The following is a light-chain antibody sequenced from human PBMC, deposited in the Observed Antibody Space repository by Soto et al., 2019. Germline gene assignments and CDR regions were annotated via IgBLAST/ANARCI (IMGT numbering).Light chain of an antibody. CDR3: QSYDSTLDARYV. V-gene: IGLV1-40*01. CDR2: GDS. J-gene: IGLJ1*01. Sequence: QPVLTQPPSVSGAPGQRVTISCTGSGSNIGAGYDVHWYQHRPGTAPKLLVFGDSHRPSGVPDRFSGSKSGTSASLAITGLQAEDEGDYYCQSYDSTLDARYVFGTGTKGPS. CDR1: GSNIGAGYD.